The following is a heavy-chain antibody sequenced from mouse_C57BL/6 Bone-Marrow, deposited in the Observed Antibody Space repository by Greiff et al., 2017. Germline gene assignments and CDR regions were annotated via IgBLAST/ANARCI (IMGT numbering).Heavy chain of an antibody. CDR2: IDPENGDT. CDR3: TTATVVPYWYFDV. D-gene: IGHD1-1*01. CDR1: GFNIKDDY. J-gene: IGHJ1*03. V-gene: IGHV14-4*01. Sequence: VQLKQSGAELVMPGASVKLSCTASGFNIKDDYMHWVKQRPEQGLEWIGWIDPENGDTEYASKFQGKATITADTSSNTAYLQLSSLTSEDTAVYYCTTATVVPYWYFDVWGTGTTVTVSS.